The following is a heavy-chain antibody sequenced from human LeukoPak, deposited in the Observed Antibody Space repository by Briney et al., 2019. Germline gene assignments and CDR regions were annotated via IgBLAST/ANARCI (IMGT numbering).Heavy chain of an antibody. J-gene: IGHJ5*02. CDR2: ISSSSSTI. CDR3: AKGLGAAAGYNWFDP. V-gene: IGHV3-48*01. D-gene: IGHD6-13*01. CDR1: GFTFSSYS. Sequence: GGSLRLSCAASGFTFSSYSMNWVRQAPGKGLEWVSHISSSSSTIYYADSVKGRFTISRDNAKNSLYLQMNSLRAEDTAVYYCAKGLGAAAGYNWFDPWGQGTLVTVSS.